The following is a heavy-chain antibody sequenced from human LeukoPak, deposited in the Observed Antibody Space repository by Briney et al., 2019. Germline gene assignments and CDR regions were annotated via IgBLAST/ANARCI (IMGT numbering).Heavy chain of an antibody. CDR1: GFTFSSYE. Sequence: QPGGSLRLSCAASGFTFSSYEMNWVRQAPGKGLEWVSYISSSGSTIYYADSVKGRFTISRDNAKNTVYLQMNSLRAEDTAVYYCANDIYGPGDLWGQGTLVTVSS. CDR3: ANDIYGPGDL. CDR2: ISSSGSTI. D-gene: IGHD1-1*01. J-gene: IGHJ5*02. V-gene: IGHV3-48*03.